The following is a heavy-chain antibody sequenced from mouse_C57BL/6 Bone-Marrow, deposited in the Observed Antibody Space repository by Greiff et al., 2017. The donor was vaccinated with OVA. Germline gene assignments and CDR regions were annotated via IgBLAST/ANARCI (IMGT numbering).Heavy chain of an antibody. CDR3: ARVLYDWYFDV. CDR2: ISDGGSYT. CDR1: GFTFSSYA. V-gene: IGHV5-4*03. D-gene: IGHD2-12*01. J-gene: IGHJ1*03. Sequence: EVKLVEPGGGLVKPGGSLKLSCAASGFTFSSYAMSWVRQTPEKRLEWVATISDGGSYTYYPDNVKGRFTISRDNAKNNLYLQMSHLKSEDTAMYYCARVLYDWYFDVWGTGTTVTVSS.